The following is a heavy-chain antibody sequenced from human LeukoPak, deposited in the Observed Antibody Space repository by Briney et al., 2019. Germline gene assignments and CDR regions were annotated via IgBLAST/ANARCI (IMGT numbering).Heavy chain of an antibody. V-gene: IGHV3-23*01. J-gene: IGHJ4*02. D-gene: IGHD7-27*01. CDR1: GFTFSSYT. CDR2: ITTSDGNT. CDR3: AKDGGLWVSAHWGDS. Sequence: GGSLRLSCAASGFTFSSYTMSWVRQAPGKGLGWVSTITTSDGNTYYADSVKGRFTVSRDNSKNTLYLQMNSLRAEDTAVYYCAKDGGLWVSAHWGDSWGRGTLVTVSS.